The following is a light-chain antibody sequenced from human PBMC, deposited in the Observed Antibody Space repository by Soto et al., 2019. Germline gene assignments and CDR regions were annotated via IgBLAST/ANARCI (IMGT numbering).Light chain of an antibody. J-gene: IGKJ1*01. CDR1: QSISSW. CDR3: QGCNIAPSWT. V-gene: IGKV1-5*03. Sequence: DIQMTQSPSTLSASVGDRVTITCRVSQSISSWLAWYQQKPGKAPKLLIYKASSLESGVPSRFSGSGSGTEFTPTVSSLQPEHVATYYCQGCNIAPSWTFGQGTKVDI. CDR2: KAS.